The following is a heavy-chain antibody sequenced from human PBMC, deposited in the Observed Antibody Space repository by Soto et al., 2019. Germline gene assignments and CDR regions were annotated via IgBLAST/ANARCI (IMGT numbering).Heavy chain of an antibody. Sequence: ASVKVSCKASGYSFTDYHIHWVRQAPGQGLEWLGRINPKSGGTSTAQKFQGWVTMTTDTSISTASMELTRLTSDDTAIYYCARGDYNDCSNGVCSFFYNHDMDVWG. CDR1: GYSFTDYH. J-gene: IGHJ6*02. CDR3: ARGDYNDCSNGVCSFFYNHDMDV. D-gene: IGHD2-8*01. CDR2: INPKSGGT. V-gene: IGHV1-2*04.